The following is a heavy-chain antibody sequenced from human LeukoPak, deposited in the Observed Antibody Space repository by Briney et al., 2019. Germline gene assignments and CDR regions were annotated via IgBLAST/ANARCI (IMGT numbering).Heavy chain of an antibody. Sequence: PGGSLRLSCGASGFTFSGYAMHWVRQAPGKGLEWVAVISYDGSNKYYADSVKGRFTISRDNSKNTLYLQMNSLRAEDTAVYYCARALGYCSSTSCPLDYWGQGTLVTVSS. D-gene: IGHD2-2*01. CDR3: ARALGYCSSTSCPLDY. J-gene: IGHJ4*02. CDR2: ISYDGSNK. V-gene: IGHV3-30*04. CDR1: GFTFSGYA.